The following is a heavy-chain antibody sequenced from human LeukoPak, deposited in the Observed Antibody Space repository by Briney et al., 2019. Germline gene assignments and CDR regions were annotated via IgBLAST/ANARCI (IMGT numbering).Heavy chain of an antibody. CDR1: GYTFTGYY. CDR3: ARYGGGYYYDSSGYYDY. V-gene: IGHV1-2*06. D-gene: IGHD3-22*01. J-gene: IGHJ4*02. Sequence: ASVKASCKASGYTFTGYYMHWVRQAPGQGLEWMGRINPNSGGTNYAQKFQGRVTMTRDTSISTAYMALSRLRSDDTAVYYCARYGGGYYYDSSGYYDYWGQGTLVTVSS. CDR2: INPNSGGT.